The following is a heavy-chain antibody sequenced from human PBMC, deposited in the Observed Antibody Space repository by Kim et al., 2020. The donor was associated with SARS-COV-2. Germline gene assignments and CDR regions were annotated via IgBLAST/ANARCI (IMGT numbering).Heavy chain of an antibody. CDR3: ARSSIAAFFDY. V-gene: IGHV3-30-3*01. D-gene: IGHD6-6*01. Sequence: GGSLRLSCAVSGFTFSSYAMHWVRQAPGKGLEWVAVISYDGSNKYYADSVKGRSTISRDNSKNTLHLQMNSLRAEDTAVNYCARSSIAAFFDYWGQGTL. CDR1: GFTFSSYA. J-gene: IGHJ4*02. CDR2: ISYDGSNK.